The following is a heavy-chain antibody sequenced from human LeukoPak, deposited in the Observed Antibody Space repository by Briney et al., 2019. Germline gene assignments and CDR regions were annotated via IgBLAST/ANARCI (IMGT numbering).Heavy chain of an antibody. Sequence: SETLSLTCTVSGGSISDYYWSWIRQPPGKGLEGIGYMYYSGSTNYNPSLKSRVTISVDTSKNQFSLKLTFVAAADSAVYYCARFYSGSPPDIWGQGTMVTVSS. D-gene: IGHD1-26*01. CDR2: MYYSGST. V-gene: IGHV4-59*01. J-gene: IGHJ3*02. CDR1: GGSISDYY. CDR3: ARFYSGSPPDI.